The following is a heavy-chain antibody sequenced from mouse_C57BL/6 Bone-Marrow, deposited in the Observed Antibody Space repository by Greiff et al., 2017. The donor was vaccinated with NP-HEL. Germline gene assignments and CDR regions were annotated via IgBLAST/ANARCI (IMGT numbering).Heavy chain of an antibody. CDR1: GYAFSSSW. J-gene: IGHJ1*03. CDR3: ARKVYYGSSYHYWYFDV. D-gene: IGHD1-1*01. V-gene: IGHV1-82*01. Sequence: VQLQESGPELVKPGASVKISCKASGYAFSSSWMNWVKQRPGKGLEWIGRIYPGDGDTNYNGKFKGKATLTADKSSSTAYMQLSSLTSEDSAVYFCARKVYYGSSYHYWYFDVWGTGTTVTVSS. CDR2: IYPGDGDT.